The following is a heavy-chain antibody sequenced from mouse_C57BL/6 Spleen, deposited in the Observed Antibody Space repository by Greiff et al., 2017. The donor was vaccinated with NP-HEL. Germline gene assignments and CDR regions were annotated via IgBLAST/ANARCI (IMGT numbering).Heavy chain of an antibody. CDR1: GFTFSDYY. D-gene: IGHD4-1*01. CDR3: ARERLGIDY. Sequence: EVKLVESEGGLVQPGSSMKLSCTASGFTFSDYYMAWVRQVPEKGLEWVANINYDGSSTYYLDSLKSRFIISRDNAKNILYLQMSSLKSEDTATYYCARERLGIDYWGQGTTLTVSS. J-gene: IGHJ2*01. V-gene: IGHV5-16*01. CDR2: INYDGSST.